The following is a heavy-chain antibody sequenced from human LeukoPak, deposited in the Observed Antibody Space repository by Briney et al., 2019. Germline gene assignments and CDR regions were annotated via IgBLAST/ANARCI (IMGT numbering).Heavy chain of an antibody. CDR2: IIPIFGTT. CDR3: ARARRGLLWFGDLYT. D-gene: IGHD3-10*01. J-gene: IGHJ4*02. Sequence: GASVKVSCKASGGTFSSYAISWVRQAPGQGLEWMGGIIPIFGTTNYAQKFQGRVTITADESTSTAYMELSSLRSEDTAVYYCARARRGLLWFGDLYTWGQGTLVTVSS. V-gene: IGHV1-69*13. CDR1: GGTFSSYA.